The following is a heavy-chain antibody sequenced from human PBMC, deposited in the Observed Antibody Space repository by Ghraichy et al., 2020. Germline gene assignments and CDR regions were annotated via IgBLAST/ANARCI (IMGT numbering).Heavy chain of an antibody. D-gene: IGHD3-10*01. Sequence: ASVKVSCKASGYTFTGYYMHWVRQAPGQGLEWMGWINPNSGGTNYAQKFQGRVTMTRDTSISTAYMELSRLRSDDTAVYYCARDYYGSGSYYVGIWGYWGQGTLVTVSS. CDR1: GYTFTGYY. J-gene: IGHJ4*02. V-gene: IGHV1-2*02. CDR3: ARDYYGSGSYYVGIWGY. CDR2: INPNSGGT.